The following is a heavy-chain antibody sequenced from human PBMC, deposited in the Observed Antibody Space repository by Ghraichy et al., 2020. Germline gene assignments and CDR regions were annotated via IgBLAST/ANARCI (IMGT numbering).Heavy chain of an antibody. CDR2: INHSGST. V-gene: IGHV4-34*01. Sequence: SETLSLTCAVYGGSFSGYYWSWIRQPPGKGLEWIGEINHSGSTNYNPSLKSRVTISVDTSKNQFSLKLSSVTAADTAVYYCAIGHRHSYRRVLKPAPRYYVYYLGQGTLLTVSS. D-gene: IGHD1-26*01. CDR3: AIGHRHSYRRVLKPAPRYYVYY. J-gene: IGHJ4*02. CDR1: GGSFSGYY.